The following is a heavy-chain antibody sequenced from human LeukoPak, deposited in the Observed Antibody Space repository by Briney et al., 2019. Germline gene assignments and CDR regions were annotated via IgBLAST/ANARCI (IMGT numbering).Heavy chain of an antibody. Sequence: ASVKVSCKASGYTFTSYDINWVPQGTGQGLEWMGWMNPNSGNTGYAQKFQGRVTITRNTSISTDYMELSSLRSEDTAVYYCARGLPTFGVVKTRPPGYWGQGTLVTVSS. D-gene: IGHD3-3*01. V-gene: IGHV1-8*03. CDR1: GYTFTSYD. CDR2: MNPNSGNT. CDR3: ARGLPTFGVVKTRPPGY. J-gene: IGHJ4*02.